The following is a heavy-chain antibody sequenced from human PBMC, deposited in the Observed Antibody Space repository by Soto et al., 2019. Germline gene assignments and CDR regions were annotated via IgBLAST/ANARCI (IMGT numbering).Heavy chain of an antibody. J-gene: IGHJ4*01. Sequence: SETLSLTCTVSGYSISSGSYWWCIRQPPGKGPEWIASMYHGGTTFYNPSLKSRVTISIDTSNNQFSLRLRSVTAADTAVYYCARVHVMVVAGSTFDYWGHGIMVTVSS. CDR3: ARVHVMVVAGSTFDY. CDR2: MYHGGTT. V-gene: IGHV4-38-2*02. D-gene: IGHD2-15*01. CDR1: GYSISSGSY.